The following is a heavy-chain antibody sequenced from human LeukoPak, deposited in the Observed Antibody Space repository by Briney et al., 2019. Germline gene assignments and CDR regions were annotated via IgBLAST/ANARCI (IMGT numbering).Heavy chain of an antibody. CDR3: AKNPPGYGDYVDY. D-gene: IGHD4-17*01. J-gene: IGHJ4*02. CDR1: GFTFSSYS. CDR2: LSGRGGST. V-gene: IGHV3-23*01. Sequence: PGASLRLSCAASGFTFSSYSMSWVRQAPGKGLEWVSALSGRGGSTYYAESVKGRFTISRDNSKNTLYLQMNSLRAEDTAVYYCAKNPPGYGDYVDYWGQGTLVTVSS.